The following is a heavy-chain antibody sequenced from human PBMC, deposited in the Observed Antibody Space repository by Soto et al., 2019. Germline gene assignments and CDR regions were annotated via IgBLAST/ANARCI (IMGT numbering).Heavy chain of an antibody. CDR2: INPSGTTT. CDR3: ARAMLPHGYSSSWTWFDP. V-gene: IGHV1-46*01. J-gene: IGHJ5*02. Sequence: ASVKVSCKASGYTFTSFYMHWVRQAPGQGLEWMGIINPSGTTTDYAQKFQGRVTMTRDTSTSTYYMELSSLRSEDTAVYYCARAMLPHGYSSSWTWFDPWGKGTLLNVSS. CDR1: GYTFTSFY. D-gene: IGHD6-13*01.